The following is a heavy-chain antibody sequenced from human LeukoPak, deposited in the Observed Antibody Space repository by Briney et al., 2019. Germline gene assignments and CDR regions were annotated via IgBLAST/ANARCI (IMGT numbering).Heavy chain of an antibody. Sequence: SETLSLTCTVSGGSISHYYWSWIRQPPGKGLEYIGYIYYSGSTYYNPSLKSRVTMSVDTSKTQFSLKLYSVTAADTAMYYCARSAWGYAFDIWGQGTMVTVSS. J-gene: IGHJ3*02. CDR3: ARSAWGYAFDI. CDR2: IYYSGST. V-gene: IGHV4-59*01. D-gene: IGHD7-27*01. CDR1: GGSISHYY.